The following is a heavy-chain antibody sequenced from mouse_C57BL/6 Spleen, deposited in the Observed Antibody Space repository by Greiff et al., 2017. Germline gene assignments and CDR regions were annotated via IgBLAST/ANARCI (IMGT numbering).Heavy chain of an antibody. D-gene: IGHD4-1*01. CDR1: GFTFSDYG. Sequence: EVKLMESGGGLVKPGGSLKLSCAASGFTFSDYGMHWVRQAPEKGLEWVAYISSGSSTIYYADTVKGRFTISRDNAKNTLFLQMTSLRSEDTTMYYCARTGTDYWGQGTTLTVSS. V-gene: IGHV5-17*01. J-gene: IGHJ2*01. CDR2: ISSGSSTI. CDR3: ARTGTDY.